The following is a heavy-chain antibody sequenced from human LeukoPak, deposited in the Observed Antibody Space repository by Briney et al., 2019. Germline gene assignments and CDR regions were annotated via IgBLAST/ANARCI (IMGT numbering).Heavy chain of an antibody. V-gene: IGHV1-2*02. CDR1: GYTFTDYY. Sequence: DSVNVFCKASGYTFTDYYIRWVRHAPGLGHELLGRINPKGGGTNYAQKFQGRVTMTRDTPINTAYMDLSSLESGDTAVYYCARTITSAASGGDYWGQGALVIVSS. J-gene: IGHJ4*02. CDR2: INPKGGGT. D-gene: IGHD2-2*01. CDR3: ARTITSAASGGDY.